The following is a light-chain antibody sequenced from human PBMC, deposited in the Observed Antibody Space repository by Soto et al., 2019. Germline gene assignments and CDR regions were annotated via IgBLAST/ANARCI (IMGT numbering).Light chain of an antibody. CDR1: SSDVGDYDY. Sequence: QSVLTQPASVSGSPGQSITISCTGTSSDVGDYDYVSWYQQHPDKAPKLMIYEVSSRPSGVSNRFSGSKSGNTASLTISGLQAEDEADYYCSSYTSSSTSHVLFGGGTQLTVL. CDR3: SSYTSSSTSHVL. V-gene: IGLV2-14*01. J-gene: IGLJ2*01. CDR2: EVS.